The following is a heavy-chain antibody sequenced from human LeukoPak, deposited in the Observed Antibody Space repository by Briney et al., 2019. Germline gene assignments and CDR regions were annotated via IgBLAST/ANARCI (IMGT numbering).Heavy chain of an antibody. CDR1: VFISSSYG. Sequence: GGSLRLSCPASVFISSSYGMHWVRQAPGKGLDWVAFIRYDGSNKYYADSVKGRFTISRDNSKNTLYLQMNSLKAEDTAVYYGARGRRTAMVRGVTTDYWGQGTLVTVSS. D-gene: IGHD3-10*01. J-gene: IGHJ4*02. CDR2: IRYDGSNK. V-gene: IGHV3-30*02. CDR3: ARGRRTAMVRGVTTDY.